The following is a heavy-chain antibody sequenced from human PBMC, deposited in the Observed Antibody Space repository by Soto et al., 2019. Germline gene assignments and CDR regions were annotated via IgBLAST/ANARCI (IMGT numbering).Heavy chain of an antibody. CDR2: IRGSGSSA. CDR3: AKRGGDYDSRYHYYMDV. CDR1: GFTFSSYA. V-gene: IGHV3-23*01. J-gene: IGHJ6*03. Sequence: EVQVLESGGGLVQPGGSLRLSCAASGFTFSSYAMNWVRQSPGKGLEWVGSIRGSGSSAYYPDSVEGRFTISRDNSKNTLYLQMNSLIAEDTAVYYCAKRGGDYDSRYHYYMDVWGKGTTVTVSS. D-gene: IGHD3-16*01.